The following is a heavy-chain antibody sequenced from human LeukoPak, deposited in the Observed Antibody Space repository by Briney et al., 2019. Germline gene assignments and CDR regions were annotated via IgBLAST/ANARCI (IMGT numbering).Heavy chain of an antibody. CDR2: IYYSGCT. CDR1: GFSFSSYY. J-gene: IGHJ5*02. V-gene: IGHV4-59*13. Sequence: SGTLSLTCILYGFSFSSYYRSWIRQPPGKGLEWIGYIYYSGCTNYNPCLKSRVTISVDPSKNQFSLKLSSVTAADTAVYYCARVNYYGSGSYRAYNWFDPGGQGTLVTVSS. CDR3: ARVNYYGSGSYRAYNWFDP. D-gene: IGHD3-10*01.